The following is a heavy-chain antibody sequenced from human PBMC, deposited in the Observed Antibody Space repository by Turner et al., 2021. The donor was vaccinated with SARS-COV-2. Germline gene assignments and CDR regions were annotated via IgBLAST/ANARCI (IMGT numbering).Heavy chain of an antibody. CDR3: ARDHYYDSSGYTLDAFDI. CDR1: ALTFSSDG. D-gene: IGHD3-22*01. Sequence: QVKLVESGGGVVQTGRSLRLSCAAYALTFSSDGMHWVRQAPGKGLEWVAGIWYDGSNKYYADSVKGRVTISRDISKNTLYLQMNSLRAEDTAVYYCARDHYYDSSGYTLDAFDIWGQGTMVTISS. J-gene: IGHJ3*02. CDR2: IWYDGSNK. V-gene: IGHV3-33*01.